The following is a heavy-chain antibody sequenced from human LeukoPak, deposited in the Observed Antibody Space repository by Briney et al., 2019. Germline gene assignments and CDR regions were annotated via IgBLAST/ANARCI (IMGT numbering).Heavy chain of an antibody. J-gene: IGHJ4*02. CDR1: GFSFSDYY. CDR3: GRGTGELDY. CDR2: MSSTGSTI. D-gene: IGHD7-27*01. Sequence: PGGSLRLSCAASGFSFSDYYMSWIRQAPGKGLEWVSYMSSTGSTIYYGDSVKGRFTISRDNPKNSLNLQMSSLRADDTAMYYCGRGTGELDYWGQGTLVTVSS. V-gene: IGHV3-11*01.